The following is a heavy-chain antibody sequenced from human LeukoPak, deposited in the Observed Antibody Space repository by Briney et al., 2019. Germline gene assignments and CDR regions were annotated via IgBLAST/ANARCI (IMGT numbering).Heavy chain of an antibody. CDR2: IYYSGST. CDR1: GDSISSSNYY. D-gene: IGHD5-18*01. V-gene: IGHV4-39*01. CDR3: ASLPWIQLWNHY. Sequence: SETLSLTCTVSGDSISSSNYYWGWLRPPPGKGPECSGSIYYSGSTYYNPSLKRRVSISVDTSKNQFSLKLRSVTAADTAVYYCASLPWIQLWNHYWGEGTLVTVSS. J-gene: IGHJ4*02.